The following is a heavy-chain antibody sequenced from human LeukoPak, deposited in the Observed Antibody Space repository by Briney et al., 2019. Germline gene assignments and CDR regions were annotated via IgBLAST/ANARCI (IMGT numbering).Heavy chain of an antibody. D-gene: IGHD3-16*01. CDR3: ARGVWGY. J-gene: IGHJ4*02. CDR2: INHSGST. CDR1: GGSISGYY. Sequence: SETLSLTCTVSGGSISGYYWSWIRQPPGKGLEWIGEINHSGSTNYNPSLKSRVTISADTSKNQFSLKLSSVTAADTAVYYCARGVWGYWGQGTLVTVSS. V-gene: IGHV4-34*01.